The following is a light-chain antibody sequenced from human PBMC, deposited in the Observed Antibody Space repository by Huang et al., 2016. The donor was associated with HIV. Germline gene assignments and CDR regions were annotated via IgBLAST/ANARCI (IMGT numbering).Light chain of an antibody. CDR1: QDIRNY. CDR3: QQYDNLYT. CDR2: GAS. J-gene: IGKJ2*01. V-gene: IGKV1-33*01. Sequence: IQMTQSPASLSASVGDRVTISCQASQDIRNYLNWYQQKPGKAPTLLIYGASNLETGGPSRFSGNGSGTDFTITISSLQSEDIATYYCQQYDNLYTFGQGTKLEIK.